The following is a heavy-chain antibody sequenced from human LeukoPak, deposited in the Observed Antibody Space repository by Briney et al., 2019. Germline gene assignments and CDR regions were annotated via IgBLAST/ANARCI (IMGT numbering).Heavy chain of an antibody. CDR1: GGTFSSYA. Sequence: SVKVSCKASGGTFSSYAISWVRQAPGQGLEWMGGIIPIFGTANYAQKFLGRVTITADESTSTAYMELSSLRAEDTAVYYCARRYCSGGSCYMADDYWGQGTLVTVSS. J-gene: IGHJ4*02. V-gene: IGHV1-69*13. CDR2: IIPIFGTA. D-gene: IGHD2-15*01. CDR3: ARRYCSGGSCYMADDY.